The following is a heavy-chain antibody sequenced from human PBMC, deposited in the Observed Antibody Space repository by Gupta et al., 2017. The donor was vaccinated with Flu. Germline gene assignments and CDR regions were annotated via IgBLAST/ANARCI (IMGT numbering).Heavy chain of an antibody. CDR3: VRDHLGTGAAFDV. V-gene: IGHV3-72*01. D-gene: IGHD1-1*01. CDR2: GRNRANGYTT. J-gene: IGHJ3*01. CDR1: GFTFGGHH. Sequence: EVQLVESGGGLVQPGGSLRLSCVGSGFTFGGHHMDWVRQAPGKGLEWVGRGRNRANGYTTEYAASVKGRFSISRDDRESSVYLQMNSLRIEDTAVYYCVRDHLGTGAAFDVWGQGTMVTVSS.